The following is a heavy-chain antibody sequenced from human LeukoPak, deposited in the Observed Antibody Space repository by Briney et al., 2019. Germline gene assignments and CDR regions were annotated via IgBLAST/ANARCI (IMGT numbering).Heavy chain of an antibody. J-gene: IGHJ4*02. CDR3: ARDSHDYSHDY. CDR2: IYYSGST. CDR1: GGSISSSSYY. V-gene: IGHV4-39*02. Sequence: SETLSLTCTVSGGSISSSSYYWGWIRQPPGKGLEWIGSIYYSGSTYYNPSLKSRVTISVDTSKNQFSLKLSSVTAADTAVYYCARDSHDYSHDYWGQGTLVTVSS. D-gene: IGHD4-11*01.